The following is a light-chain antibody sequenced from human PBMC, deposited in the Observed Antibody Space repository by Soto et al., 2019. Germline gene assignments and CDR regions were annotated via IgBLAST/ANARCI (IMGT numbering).Light chain of an antibody. CDR1: QNVNDW. J-gene: IGKJ1*01. CDR2: KTS. Sequence: DIQMTQFPSTLSASLGDRVTITCRASQNVNDWLAWYQHKPGKAPKLLIYKTSSLDSGVPSRFSGSGSGTEFTLTISSLQPDDFASCYCQQYSPSSPRTFGQGTKVEIK. CDR3: QQYSPSSPRT. V-gene: IGKV1-5*03.